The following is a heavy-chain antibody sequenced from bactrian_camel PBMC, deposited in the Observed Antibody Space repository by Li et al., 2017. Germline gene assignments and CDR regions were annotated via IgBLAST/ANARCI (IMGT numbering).Heavy chain of an antibody. CDR1: GFTFDTYW. CDR2: ISNGGAVT. D-gene: IGHD5*01. CDR3: AADFGPSCQLPAAKYKN. V-gene: IGHV3S1*01. J-gene: IGHJ4*01. Sequence: HVQLVESGGGLVQFGGSLILSCEASGFTFDTYWMYWVRQAPGKGLDWISSISNGGAVTRYADSVKGRFTISRDNAKNTVYLQMNSLKPEDTAMYYCAADFGPSCQLPAAKYKNWGQGTQVTVS.